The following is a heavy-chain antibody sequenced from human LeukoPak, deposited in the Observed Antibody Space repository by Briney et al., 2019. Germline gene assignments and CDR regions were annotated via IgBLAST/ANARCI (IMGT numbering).Heavy chain of an antibody. CDR3: ARDPYPDTGGEWFDP. Sequence: PSETLSLTCTVSGGSISSSSYYWGWIRQPPGKGLEWIGSIYYSGSTYYNPSLKSRVTISLDTSKNQFSLKLSSVTAADTAVYYCARDPYPDTGGEWFDPWGQGTLVTVSS. CDR2: IYYSGST. V-gene: IGHV4-39*07. J-gene: IGHJ5*02. D-gene: IGHD3-16*01. CDR1: GGSISSSSYY.